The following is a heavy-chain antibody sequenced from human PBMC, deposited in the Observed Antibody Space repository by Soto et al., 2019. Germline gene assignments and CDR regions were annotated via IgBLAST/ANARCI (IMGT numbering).Heavy chain of an antibody. Sequence: SLRLSCASSVFTFDDYAMHCVRQSPGKCLEWVSGISWNSGSIGYADSVKGRFTISRDNAKNSLYLQMNSLRAEDTALYYCAKDHSSSLINWFDPWGQGTLVTVSS. V-gene: IGHV3-9*01. J-gene: IGHJ5*02. D-gene: IGHD6-13*01. CDR1: VFTFDDYA. CDR2: ISWNSGSI. CDR3: AKDHSSSLINWFDP.